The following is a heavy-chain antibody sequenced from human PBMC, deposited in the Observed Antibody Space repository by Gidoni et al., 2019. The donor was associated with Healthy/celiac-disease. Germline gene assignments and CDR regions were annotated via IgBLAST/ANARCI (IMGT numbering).Heavy chain of an antibody. CDR2: ISGSGGST. Sequence: EVQLWESGGGLVKPGGSLSLSCAASGFTFSTYAMSWVRQAPGQGLEWVSAISGSGGSTYYADSVKGRFPISRDNSKNTLYLQMNSLRAEDTAVYYCAKVTGGRFWFGELFWSYWGQGTLVTVSS. D-gene: IGHD3-10*01. J-gene: IGHJ4*02. V-gene: IGHV3-23*01. CDR1: GFTFSTYA. CDR3: AKVTGGRFWFGELFWSY.